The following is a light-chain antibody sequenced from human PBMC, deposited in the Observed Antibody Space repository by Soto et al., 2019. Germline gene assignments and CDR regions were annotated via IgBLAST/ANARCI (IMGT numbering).Light chain of an antibody. CDR2: GAS. V-gene: IGKV3-15*01. CDR3: QHHNDWVKT. CDR1: QSVGSD. J-gene: IGKJ2*01. Sequence: EIVMTQSPATLSVSPGERATLSCRASQSVGSDLAWYQQKPGQSPRLLIYGASTRATGIPARFSGSGSGTEFTLTISSLQSEDFAVYYCQHHNDWVKTFGQGTKLDIK.